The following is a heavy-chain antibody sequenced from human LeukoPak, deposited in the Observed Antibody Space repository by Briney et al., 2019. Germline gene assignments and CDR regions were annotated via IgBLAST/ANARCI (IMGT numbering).Heavy chain of an antibody. CDR2: ISSRSSSI. J-gene: IGHJ4*02. V-gene: IGHV3-48*01. CDR3: ARGDASGWYEDY. Sequence: GGSLRLSCVASGFTFSSYSMNWVRQAPGKGLEWVSYISSRSSSIYYADSVTGRFTIPRDNAKNSLYLQMNSLRAEDTAVYYCARGDASGWYEDYWGQGTLVTVSS. CDR1: GFTFSSYS. D-gene: IGHD6-19*01.